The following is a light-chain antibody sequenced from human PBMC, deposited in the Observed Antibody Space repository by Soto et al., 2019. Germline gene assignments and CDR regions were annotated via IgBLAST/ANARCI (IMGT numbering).Light chain of an antibody. V-gene: IGKV3-20*01. J-gene: IGKJ2*01. CDR3: QQYVSSPMYT. CDR1: QSVSATY. Sequence: EIVLTQSPGTLSLSPGERATLSCRASQSVSATYLAWHQQKPGQAPRLLIYGASNRATGIPDRFTGSGSGTDVTLTISRLEPEDFAVYFCQQYVSSPMYTFGQGTKLEIK. CDR2: GAS.